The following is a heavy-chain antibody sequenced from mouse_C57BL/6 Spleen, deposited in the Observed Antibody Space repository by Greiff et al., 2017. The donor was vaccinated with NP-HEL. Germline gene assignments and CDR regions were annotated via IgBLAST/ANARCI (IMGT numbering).Heavy chain of an antibody. CDR2: INPGSGGT. J-gene: IGHJ2*01. D-gene: IGHD2-1*01. Sequence: QVQLQQSGAELVRPGTSVKVSCKASGYAFTNYLIEWVKQRPGQGLEWIGVINPGSGGTNYNEKFKGKATLTADKSSSTAYMQLSSLTSEDSAVYFCARGDGNYVSFDYWGQGTTLTVSS. CDR3: ARGDGNYVSFDY. V-gene: IGHV1-54*01. CDR1: GYAFTNYL.